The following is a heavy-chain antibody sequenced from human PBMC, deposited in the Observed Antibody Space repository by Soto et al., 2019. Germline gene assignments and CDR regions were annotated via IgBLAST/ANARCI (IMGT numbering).Heavy chain of an antibody. D-gene: IGHD4-17*01. CDR1: GGSISSGGYY. J-gene: IGHJ4*02. V-gene: IGHV4-31*03. Sequence: SETLSLTCTVSGGSISSGGYYWSWIRQHPGKGLEWIGYIYYSGSTYYNPSLKSRVTISVDTSKNQFSLKLSSVTAADTAVYYCASRDYETGNFDYWGQGTLVTVSS. CDR2: IYYSGST. CDR3: ASRDYETGNFDY.